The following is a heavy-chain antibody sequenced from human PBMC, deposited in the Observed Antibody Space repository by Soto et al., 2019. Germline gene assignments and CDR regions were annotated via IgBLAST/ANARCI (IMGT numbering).Heavy chain of an antibody. D-gene: IGHD5-18*01. CDR3: AKIPPGYSYGYYYFDY. V-gene: IGHV3-23*01. CDR1: GFTFSSYA. J-gene: IGHJ4*02. Sequence: GGSLRLSCAASGFTFSSYAMSWVRQAPGKGLEWVSAISGSGGSTYYADSVKGRFTISRDNSKNTLYLQMNSLRAEDTAVYYCAKIPPGYSYGYYYFDYWAQGTLLTVSS. CDR2: ISGSGGST.